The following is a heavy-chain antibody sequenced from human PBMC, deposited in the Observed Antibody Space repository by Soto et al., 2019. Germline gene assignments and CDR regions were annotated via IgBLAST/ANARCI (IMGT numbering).Heavy chain of an antibody. CDR1: GGSFSGYY. CDR2: INHSGST. Sequence: QVQLQQWGAGLLKPSETLSLTCAVYGGSFSGYYWSWIRQPPGKGLEWIGEINHSGSTNYNPSLKSRVTISVDTSKNQFSLKLSSVTDADTAVYYCARGRHYYDSSGPTGYYFDYWGQGTLVTVSS. D-gene: IGHD3-22*01. J-gene: IGHJ4*02. CDR3: ARGRHYYDSSGPTGYYFDY. V-gene: IGHV4-34*01.